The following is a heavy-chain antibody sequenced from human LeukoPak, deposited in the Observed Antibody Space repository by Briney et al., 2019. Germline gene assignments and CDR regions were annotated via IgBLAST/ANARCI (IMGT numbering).Heavy chain of an antibody. CDR3: ARQRTFYYDGSGYYGGARKGFFDF. D-gene: IGHD3-22*01. CDR1: GGSFSGYY. J-gene: IGHJ4*02. CDR2: INHSGST. Sequence: SETLSLTCAVYGGSFSGYYWSWIRQPPGKGLEWIGEINHSGSTNYNPSLKSRVTISVDTSKIQFSLNLSSVTAADTAVYFCARQRTFYYDGSGYYGGARKGFFDFWGQGTLVTVSS. V-gene: IGHV4-34*01.